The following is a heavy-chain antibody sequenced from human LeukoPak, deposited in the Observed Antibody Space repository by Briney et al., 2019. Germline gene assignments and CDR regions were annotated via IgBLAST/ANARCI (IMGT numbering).Heavy chain of an antibody. CDR1: GYSISSGYY. CDR2: IYHSGST. Sequence: PSETLSLTCTVSGYSISSGYYWGWIRQPPGKGLEWIGGIYHSGSTYYNPSLKSRVTISVDTSKNQFSLKLSSVTAADTAVYYCARVTGYMDVWGKGTTVTVSS. J-gene: IGHJ6*03. CDR3: ARVTGYMDV. D-gene: IGHD3-16*01. V-gene: IGHV4-38-2*02.